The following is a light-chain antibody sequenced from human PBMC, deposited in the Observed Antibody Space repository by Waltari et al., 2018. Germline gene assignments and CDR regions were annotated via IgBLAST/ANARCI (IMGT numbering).Light chain of an antibody. Sequence: DIVLTQSPDSLAVSLGERATINCKSSQSLLSCSNIKHYLAWYQQKPGQPPKLHINWAPARGSGVPDRFSGSGSGTDFTLTISSLQAEDVAVYYCHHYYIPPLTFGQGTRLEIK. CDR1: QSLLSCSNIKHY. CDR2: WAP. V-gene: IGKV4-1*01. CDR3: HHYYIPPLT. J-gene: IGKJ5*01.